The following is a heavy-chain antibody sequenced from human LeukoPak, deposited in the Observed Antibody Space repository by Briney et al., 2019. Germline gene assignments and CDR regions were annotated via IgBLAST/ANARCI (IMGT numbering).Heavy chain of an antibody. J-gene: IGHJ6*03. CDR2: ISAYNGNT. D-gene: IGHD4-23*01. CDR3: AAHDHGGNWLAGYDYYYYMDV. Sequence: GASVKVSCKASGYTFTSYGISWVRQAPGQGLEWMGWISAYNGNTSYAQKLQGRVTMTTDTSTSTAYMELRSLRSDDTAVYYCAAHDHGGNWLAGYDYYYYMDVWGKGTTVTVSS. V-gene: IGHV1-18*01. CDR1: GYTFTSYG.